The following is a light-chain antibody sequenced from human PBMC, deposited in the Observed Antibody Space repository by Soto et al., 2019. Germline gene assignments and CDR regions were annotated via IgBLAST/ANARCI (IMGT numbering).Light chain of an antibody. CDR1: QSISSSY. V-gene: IGKV3-20*01. Sequence: EIVLTQSPGTLCLSPGERATLSCRASQSISSSYLAWYQQKPGQAPRLLIYGASSRAAGIPDRFSGSGSGTDFTLTISSLQSEDFAVYYCQQYNNWPRTFGQGTKVEIK. J-gene: IGKJ1*01. CDR3: QQYNNWPRT. CDR2: GAS.